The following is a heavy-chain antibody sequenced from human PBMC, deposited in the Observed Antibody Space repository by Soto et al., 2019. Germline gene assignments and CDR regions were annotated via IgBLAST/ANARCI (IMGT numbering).Heavy chain of an antibody. J-gene: IGHJ6*01. V-gene: IGHV4-39*01. CDR2: IYYSGST. CDR1: AGSISSSSYY. D-gene: IGHD3-22*01. Sequence: SETLSLTCTVSAGSISSSSYYWGWIRQPPGKGLEWIGSIYYSGSTHYNPSLKSRVTISVDTSKNQFSLKLSAVTAADTAVYYCASDAGYDSSGYYPNYGLDVWGQGTKVTVSS. CDR3: ASDAGYDSSGYYPNYGLDV.